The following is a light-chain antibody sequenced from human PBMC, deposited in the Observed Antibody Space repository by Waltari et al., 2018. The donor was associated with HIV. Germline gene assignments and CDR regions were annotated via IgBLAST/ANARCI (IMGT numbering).Light chain of an antibody. CDR3: QSYDTNLRGSV. J-gene: IGLJ3*02. Sequence: QSVLTQPPSVSGAPGQGVTIYCAGSSSNIVAHYDVHWYQQLPGTGPNLLIFGERNRPAGVPDRFAGSASVHSASLAITGLRAEDGADCYCQSYDTNLRGSVFGGGTKVTGL. CDR2: GER. CDR1: SSNIVAHYD. V-gene: IGLV1-40*01.